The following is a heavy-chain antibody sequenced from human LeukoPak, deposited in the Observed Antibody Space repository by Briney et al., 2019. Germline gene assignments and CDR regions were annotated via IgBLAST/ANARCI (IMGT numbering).Heavy chain of an antibody. Sequence: GGSLRLSCAVSGFTFSSYAMSWVRQAPGKGLEWVSVISGSGGSTCYADSVKGRFTISRDNSKNTLYVQMNSLRAEDTAVYYCAKDGGAYYDILTGYYKGWGQGTLVTVSS. V-gene: IGHV3-23*01. CDR3: AKDGGAYYDILTGYYKG. CDR2: ISGSGGST. CDR1: GFTFSSYA. J-gene: IGHJ4*02. D-gene: IGHD3-9*01.